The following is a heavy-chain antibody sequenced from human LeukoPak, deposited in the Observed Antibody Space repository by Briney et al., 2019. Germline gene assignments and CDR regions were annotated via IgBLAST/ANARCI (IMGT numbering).Heavy chain of an antibody. J-gene: IGHJ3*02. CDR2: INPNSGGT. CDR1: GYTFTGYY. Sequence: GASVKVSCKASGYTFTGYYMHWVRQAPGQGLEWMGWINPNSGGTNYAQKFQGRVTMTRDTSISTAYMELSRLRSDDTAVYYCARAIAVAGTYAFDIWGQGTMVTVSS. V-gene: IGHV1-2*02. D-gene: IGHD6-19*01. CDR3: ARAIAVAGTYAFDI.